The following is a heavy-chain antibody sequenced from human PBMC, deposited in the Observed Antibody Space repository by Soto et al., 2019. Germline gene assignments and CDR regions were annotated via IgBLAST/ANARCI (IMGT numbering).Heavy chain of an antibody. Sequence: WETLSLTCAVYGGSFSGYYWSWIRQPPGKGLEWIGEINHSGSTNYNPSLKSRVTISVDTSKNQFSLKLSSVTAADTAVYYCARGYWSSWSRIIFDYWGQGTLVTVSS. CDR2: INHSGST. CDR1: GGSFSGYY. D-gene: IGHD6-13*01. CDR3: ARGYWSSWSRIIFDY. J-gene: IGHJ4*02. V-gene: IGHV4-34*01.